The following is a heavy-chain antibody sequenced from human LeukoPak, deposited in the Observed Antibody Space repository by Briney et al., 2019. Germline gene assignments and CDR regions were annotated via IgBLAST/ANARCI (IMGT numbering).Heavy chain of an antibody. V-gene: IGHV3-21*01. CDR3: AREGREQWPAPNWFDP. D-gene: IGHD6-19*01. CDR1: GFTFSSYS. J-gene: IGHJ5*02. Sequence: PGGSLRVSCAASGFTFSSYSMNWVRQAPGKGLECVSSISSSSSYIYYADSVKGRFTISRDNAKNSLYLQMNSLRAEDTAVYYCAREGREQWPAPNWFDPWGQGTLVTVSS. CDR2: ISSSSSYI.